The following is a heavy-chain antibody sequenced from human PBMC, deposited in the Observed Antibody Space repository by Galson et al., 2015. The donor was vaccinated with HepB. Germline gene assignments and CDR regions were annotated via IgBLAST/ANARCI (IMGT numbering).Heavy chain of an antibody. Sequence: SLRLSCAASGFTVADYAMSWFRQAPGKGLEWLGFIRNKVYGGTSEYAASVKGRFTISREDSKNTAYLQMNSLKIEDTAVYYCVRGALAIDYWGQGTLVTVSS. CDR2: IRNKVYGGTS. V-gene: IGHV3-49*03. J-gene: IGHJ4*02. CDR3: VRGALAIDY. D-gene: IGHD3-16*01. CDR1: GFTVADYA.